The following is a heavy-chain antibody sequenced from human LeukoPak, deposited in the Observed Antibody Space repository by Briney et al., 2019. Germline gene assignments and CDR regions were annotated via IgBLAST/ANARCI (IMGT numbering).Heavy chain of an antibody. V-gene: IGHV4-39*01. Sequence: SKTLSLTCTVSGGSIRSSSYYWGWIRQPPGEGLEWIGRKYYSGGTYYNPSLKSRVTISVDTSKNQFSLKLSSVTAADTAVYYCARHVYGMMPQIDCWGQGTLVTVSS. CDR3: ARHVYGMMPQIDC. CDR2: KYYSGGT. D-gene: IGHD3-10*01. J-gene: IGHJ4*02. CDR1: GGSIRSSSYY.